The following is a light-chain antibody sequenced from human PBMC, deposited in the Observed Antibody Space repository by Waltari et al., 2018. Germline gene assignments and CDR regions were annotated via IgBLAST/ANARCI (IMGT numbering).Light chain of an antibody. Sequence: QSALTQPASVSGSPGQSITISCTGTSSDIGSYNYVSWYQHHPGKAPKLMLFDVNNRPSGVSGRFTGSESGNTASLAISGLQAEDEADYYCSSYTTTSTLLVVFGGGTKLTVL. CDR1: SSDIGSYNY. J-gene: IGLJ2*01. CDR3: SSYTTTSTLLVV. V-gene: IGLV2-14*03. CDR2: DVN.